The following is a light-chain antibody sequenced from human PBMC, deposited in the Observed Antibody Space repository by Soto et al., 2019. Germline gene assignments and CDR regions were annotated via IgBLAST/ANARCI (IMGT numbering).Light chain of an antibody. CDR2: KVS. J-gene: IGKJ4*01. CDR3: MQGHYSPVT. V-gene: IGKV2-30*01. CDR1: ESLVYSDGNTY. Sequence: DVVMTQSPLFLPVTLGQPASISCRSSESLVYSDGNTYLNWFHLRPGQSPRRLIYKVSNRDSGCPVILSGSASGTDFRLKISRVEAEDVGRYYCMQGHYSPVTSGGGTRGDIK.